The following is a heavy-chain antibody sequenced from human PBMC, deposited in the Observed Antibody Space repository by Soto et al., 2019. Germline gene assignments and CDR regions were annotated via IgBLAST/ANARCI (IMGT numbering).Heavy chain of an antibody. D-gene: IGHD3-10*01. CDR3: ARDPRGTGVYYYYVMAV. J-gene: IGHJ6*02. Sequence: SVKVSCKASGGTFSSYAISWVRQAPGKGLEWMGGIIPIFGTANYAQKFQGRVTITADESTSTAYMELSSLRSEDTAVYYCARDPRGTGVYYYYVMAVWGQGTTVTVSS. CDR2: IIPIFGTA. V-gene: IGHV1-69*13. CDR1: GGTFSSYA.